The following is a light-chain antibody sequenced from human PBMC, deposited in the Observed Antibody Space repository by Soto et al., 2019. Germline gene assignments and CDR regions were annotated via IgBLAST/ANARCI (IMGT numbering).Light chain of an antibody. Sequence: EIVMTQSPATLSVSPGERATLSCRASQSISSNLAWYQQKPGQAPRLLIYGASTRATGIPARFSGSGSGTEFTLTISSLQTEDFAVYYCHHYNNWPPLFTSGPGAKVDTK. CDR3: HHYNNWPPLFT. J-gene: IGKJ3*01. CDR2: GAS. CDR1: QSISSN. V-gene: IGKV3-15*01.